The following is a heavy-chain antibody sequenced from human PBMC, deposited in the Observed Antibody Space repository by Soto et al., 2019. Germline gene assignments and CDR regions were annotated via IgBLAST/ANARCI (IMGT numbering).Heavy chain of an antibody. CDR3: AKGDYDFWSGYYSPNYYYYSMDV. CDR2: ISYDGSNK. D-gene: IGHD3-3*01. CDR1: GFTFSSYG. Sequence: GGSLRLSCAASGFTFSSYGMHWVRQAPGKGLEWVAVISYDGSNKYYADSVKGRFTISRDNSKNTLYLQMNSLRAEDTAVYYCAKGDYDFWSGYYSPNYYYYSMDVWGKGTKATVSS. J-gene: IGHJ6*01. V-gene: IGHV3-30*18.